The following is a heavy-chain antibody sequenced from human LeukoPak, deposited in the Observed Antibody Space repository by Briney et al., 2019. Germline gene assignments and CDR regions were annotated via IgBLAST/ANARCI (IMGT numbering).Heavy chain of an antibody. V-gene: IGHV4-39*01. D-gene: IGHD1-1*01. CDR1: GGSISSSSYY. CDR3: ATLDRTTDAFDI. J-gene: IGHJ3*02. Sequence: SETLSLTCTVSGGSISSSSYYWGWIRQPPGKGLEWIGSIYYSGRTYYNPSLKSRVTISVDTSKTQFSLKLSSVTAADTAVYYCATLDRTTDAFDIWGQGTMVTVSS. CDR2: IYYSGRT.